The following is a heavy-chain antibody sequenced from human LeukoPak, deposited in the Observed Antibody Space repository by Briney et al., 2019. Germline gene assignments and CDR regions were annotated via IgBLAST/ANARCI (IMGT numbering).Heavy chain of an antibody. J-gene: IGHJ4*02. CDR1: GFIFTLYG. D-gene: IGHD6-19*01. Sequence: PGTSLRLSCASSGFIFTLYGMHWVRQAPGKGLEWVAALWEDGTNIRYADSVKGRFTISRDNSKKTLYLQMNSLRAEDTAVYYCARVGYNSGWYEYWGQGTLVTVSS. CDR2: LWEDGTNI. V-gene: IGHV3-33*01. CDR3: ARVGYNSGWYEY.